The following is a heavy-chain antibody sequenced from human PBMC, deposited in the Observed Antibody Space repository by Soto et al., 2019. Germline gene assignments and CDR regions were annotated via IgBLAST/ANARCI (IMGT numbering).Heavy chain of an antibody. V-gene: IGHV3-30*18. Sequence: GGSLRLSCAASGFTFSNYGMHWVRQAPGKGQEWVAFISDDGSNKYYADSMKGRFTMSRDNSKSTLYLQMNSLRVEDTAVYYCTKRRNVLRFVEWSSGMEVWGQGTTVTVSS. CDR1: GFTFSNYG. D-gene: IGHD3-3*01. CDR2: ISDDGSNK. J-gene: IGHJ6*02. CDR3: TKRRNVLRFVEWSSGMEV.